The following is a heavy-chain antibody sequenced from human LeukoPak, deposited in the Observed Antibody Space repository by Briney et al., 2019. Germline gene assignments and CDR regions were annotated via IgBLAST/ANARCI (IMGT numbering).Heavy chain of an antibody. CDR1: GFTFSIYP. D-gene: IGHD4-17*01. Sequence: GGSLRLSCAASGFTFSIYPMHWVRQAPGKGLEWVAVISNDGRDKHHADSVKGRFTISRDNSKNTVYLQMNSLRPEDTAVYYCAKDSAGGLYGTFYFDYWGQGTLVTVSS. CDR3: AKDSAGGLYGTFYFDY. V-gene: IGHV3-30*18. CDR2: ISNDGRDK. J-gene: IGHJ4*02.